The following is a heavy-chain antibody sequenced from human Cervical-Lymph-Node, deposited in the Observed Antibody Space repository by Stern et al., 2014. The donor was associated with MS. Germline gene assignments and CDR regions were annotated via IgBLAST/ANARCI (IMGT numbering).Heavy chain of an antibody. CDR2: ISPGGGST. CDR3: AREVAGHRLGMMDV. D-gene: IGHD6-19*01. Sequence: VHLVQSGAEVKPPGASVKLSCKASGYTFISYYMHWVRQAPGQGLEWIGIISPGGGSTTYAQKFQGRVTMTRDTSTSTVYMELSSLRSEDTAVYYCAREVAGHRLGMMDVWGQGTSVTVSS. V-gene: IGHV1-46*01. CDR1: GYTFISYY. J-gene: IGHJ6*02.